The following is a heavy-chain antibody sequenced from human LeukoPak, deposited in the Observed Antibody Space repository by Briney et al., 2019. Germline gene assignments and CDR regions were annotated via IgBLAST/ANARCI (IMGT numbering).Heavy chain of an antibody. CDR2: IIPIFGTA. Sequence: ASVKVSCKASGGTFSSYAISRVRQTPGQGLEWMGGIIPIFGTANYAQKFQGRVTITADKSTSTAYMELSSLRSEDTAVYYCARDRTYSSGWYPKYYFDYWGQGTLVTVSS. D-gene: IGHD6-19*01. V-gene: IGHV1-69*06. J-gene: IGHJ4*02. CDR3: ARDRTYSSGWYPKYYFDY. CDR1: GGTFSSYA.